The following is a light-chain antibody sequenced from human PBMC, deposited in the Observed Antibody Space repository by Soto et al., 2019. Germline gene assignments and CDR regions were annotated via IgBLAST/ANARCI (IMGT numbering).Light chain of an antibody. CDR3: QQFSSYPLT. CDR2: GAS. V-gene: IGKV3-15*01. Sequence: EIVMTQSPPTLSASPGERATLSCRASQSVRSNLAWYQQKPGQAPRLLIYGASTRATGIPARFSGSGSGTDFTLTISRLEPEDFAVYYCQQFSSYPLTFGGGTKVDIK. J-gene: IGKJ4*01. CDR1: QSVRSN.